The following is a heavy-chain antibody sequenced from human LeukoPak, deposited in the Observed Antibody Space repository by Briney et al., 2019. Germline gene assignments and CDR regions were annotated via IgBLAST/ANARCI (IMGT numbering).Heavy chain of an antibody. CDR1: GYTFTSYA. CDR3: ARNMVRAVIPQD. V-gene: IGHV1-3*01. CDR2: INAGNGNT. J-gene: IGHJ4*02. D-gene: IGHD3-10*01. Sequence: EASVKVSCKASGYTFTSYAMHWVRQAPGQRLEWMGWINAGNGNTKYSQKFQGRVTITRDTSASTAYRELSSLRSEDTAVYYCARNMVRAVIPQDWGQGTLVTVSA.